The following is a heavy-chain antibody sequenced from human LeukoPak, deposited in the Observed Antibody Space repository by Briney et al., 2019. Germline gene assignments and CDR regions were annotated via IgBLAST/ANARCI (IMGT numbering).Heavy chain of an antibody. V-gene: IGHV3-48*02. CDR2: ISSTSRTI. CDR1: GFTFSSYG. Sequence: GGSLRLSCAASGFTFSSYGMNWVRQAPGKGLEWVSYISSTSRTIYDADSVKGRFTISRDNAKNSLYLQMNSLRDEDTAVYYCARDPLRWLQNNYYYYYMDVWGKGTAVTVSS. CDR3: ARDPLRWLQNNYYYYYMDV. J-gene: IGHJ6*03. D-gene: IGHD5-24*01.